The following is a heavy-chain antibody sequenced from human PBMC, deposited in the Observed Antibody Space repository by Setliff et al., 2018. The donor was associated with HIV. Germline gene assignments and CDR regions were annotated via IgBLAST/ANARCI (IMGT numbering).Heavy chain of an antibody. D-gene: IGHD7-27*01. J-gene: IGHJ3*01. CDR3: ASPWGTHDAFDL. CDR2: IYYSGST. V-gene: IGHV4-39*07. Sequence: PSETLSLTCTVSGGSISSSSYYWGWIRQPPGKGLEWIGSIYYSGSTYYNPSLKSRVTISVDTSKNQFSLKLSSVTAADTAVYYCASPWGTHDAFDLGGQGTVVTVSS. CDR1: GGSISSSSYY.